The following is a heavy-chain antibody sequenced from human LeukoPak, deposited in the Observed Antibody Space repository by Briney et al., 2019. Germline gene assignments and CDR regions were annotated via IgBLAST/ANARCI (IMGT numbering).Heavy chain of an antibody. D-gene: IGHD3-9*01. CDR2: IYYTGST. CDR1: GGSISSYY. Sequence: PSETLSLTCSVSGGSISSYYLTWVRQPPGKGLEWIGYIYYTGSTNYNPSLKRRVTISVDTSKTHFSLKLTSVTAADTAVYYCAREISLTIGGGAFDIWGQGTMVTVSS. CDR3: AREISLTIGGGAFDI. V-gene: IGHV4-59*01. J-gene: IGHJ3*02.